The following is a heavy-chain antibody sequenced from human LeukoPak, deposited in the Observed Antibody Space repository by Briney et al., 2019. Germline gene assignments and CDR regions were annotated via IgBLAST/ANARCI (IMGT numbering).Heavy chain of an antibody. CDR3: ARSIGLTGGGVDV. J-gene: IGHJ6*02. V-gene: IGHV3-11*01. CDR1: GFTFSDYN. Sequence: GGSLRLSCAASGFTFSDYNMSWVRQAPGKGLEWVSYITNGGSTIHPADSVRGRFTISRDNAKKTLYLQMNSLRAEDTAVYYCARSIGLTGGGVDVWGQGTTVTVSS. D-gene: IGHD3-9*01. CDR2: ITNGGSTI.